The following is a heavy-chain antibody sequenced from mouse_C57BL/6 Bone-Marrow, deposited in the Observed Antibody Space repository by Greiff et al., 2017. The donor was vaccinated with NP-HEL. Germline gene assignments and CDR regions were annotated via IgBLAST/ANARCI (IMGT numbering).Heavy chain of an antibody. D-gene: IGHD2-4*01. V-gene: IGHV5-16*01. J-gene: IGHJ4*01. Sequence: EVQVVESEGGLVQPGSSMKLSCTASGFTFSDYYMAWVRQVPEKGLEWVANINYDGSSTYYLDPLKGRFIISSDNATNILYLQMRSMKSEDTATYYCAREGGLRRRTYAMAYGGQGTSVAVSS. CDR2: INYDGSST. CDR1: GFTFSDYY. CDR3: AREGGLRRRTYAMAY.